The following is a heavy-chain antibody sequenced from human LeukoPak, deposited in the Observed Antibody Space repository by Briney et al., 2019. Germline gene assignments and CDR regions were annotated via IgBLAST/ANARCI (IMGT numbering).Heavy chain of an antibody. D-gene: IGHD2-21*01. CDR1: GFIFSDYY. Sequence: PGGSLRLSCAASGFIFSDYYMGWVRQAPGKGLEWVSYISNKGSSSTTYYADSVKGRFTISRDDAQNSLYLQMNSLRADDTAVYYCARHHGAYCGGDCHSADYWGQGTLVTVSS. J-gene: IGHJ4*02. V-gene: IGHV3-11*01. CDR3: ARHHGAYCGGDCHSADY. CDR2: ISNKGSSSTT.